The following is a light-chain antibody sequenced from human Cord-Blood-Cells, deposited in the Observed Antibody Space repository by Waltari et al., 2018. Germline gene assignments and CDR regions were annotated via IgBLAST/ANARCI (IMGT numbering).Light chain of an antibody. CDR2: GGS. J-gene: IGLJ3*02. CDR1: SRDVVSYNL. V-gene: IGLV2-23*01. Sequence: QSALTQPASVSGSPGQSITISCTGTSRDVVSYNLVPWYQQHPGKAPILMSYGGSKRPSGVSNRFSGSKSGNTASLTISGLQAEDEADYYCCSYAGSSTWVFGGGTKLTVL. CDR3: CSYAGSSTWV.